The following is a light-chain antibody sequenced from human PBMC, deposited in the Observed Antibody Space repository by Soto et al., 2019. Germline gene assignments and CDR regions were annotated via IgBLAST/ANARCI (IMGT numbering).Light chain of an antibody. J-gene: IGKJ5*01. V-gene: IGKV1-5*01. CDR1: QSISSW. CDR3: QQRFN. Sequence: DIQMTQSPSTLSASVGDIVTITCRASQSISSWLAWYQQKPGKAPKLLIYDASSLESGVPSRFSGSGSGTEFTLTISSLQPDDFATYYCQQRFNFGQGTRLEIK. CDR2: DAS.